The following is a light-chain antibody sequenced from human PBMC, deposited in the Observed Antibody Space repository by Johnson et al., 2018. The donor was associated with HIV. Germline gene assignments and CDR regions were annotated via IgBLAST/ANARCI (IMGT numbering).Light chain of an antibody. CDR1: TSNIGNNY. Sequence: QSVLTQPPSVSAAPGQKVSISCSGNTSNIGNNYVSWYQQLPGTAPKLLIYDNNKRHSGIPDRFSGSKSGTSATLAITGLQPGDEADYYCGTWNSSLSAPYVFGTGTKVTVL. V-gene: IGLV1-51*01. CDR2: DNN. J-gene: IGLJ1*01. CDR3: GTWNSSLSAPYV.